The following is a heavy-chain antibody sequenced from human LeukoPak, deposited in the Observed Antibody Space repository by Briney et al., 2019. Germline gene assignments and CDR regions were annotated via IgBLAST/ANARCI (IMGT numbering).Heavy chain of an antibody. Sequence: GGSLRLSCAASGFTFSTYTMTWVRQAPGKGLEWVSGISGTLPSSGRTYHADSVKGRFTISRDNSKDTLYLQMNRLRAEGTGIYYWWGGGGYGFGWGYCFYVWGQGTTVNVSS. D-gene: IGHD6-19*01. J-gene: IGHJ3*01. CDR2: ISGTLPSSGRT. CDR1: GFTFSTYT. V-gene: IGHV3-23*01. CDR3: WGGGGYGFGWGYCFYV.